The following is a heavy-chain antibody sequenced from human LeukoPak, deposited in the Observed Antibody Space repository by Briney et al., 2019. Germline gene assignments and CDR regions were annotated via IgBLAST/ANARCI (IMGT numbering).Heavy chain of an antibody. V-gene: IGHV3-48*03. J-gene: IGHJ4*02. CDR3: ARLYCSSTSCTFDY. Sequence: GGFLRLSCAASGFTFSTYEMNWVRQAPGKGLEWVSYISSSGGTIYYADSVKGRFTISRDNAKNSLYLQMNSLRAEDTAVYYCARLYCSSTSCTFDYWGQGTLVTVSS. CDR2: ISSSGGTI. D-gene: IGHD2-2*01. CDR1: GFTFSTYE.